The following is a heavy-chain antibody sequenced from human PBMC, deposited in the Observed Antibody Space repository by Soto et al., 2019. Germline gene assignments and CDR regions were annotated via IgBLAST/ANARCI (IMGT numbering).Heavy chain of an antibody. V-gene: IGHV4-59*01. J-gene: IGHJ6*02. Sequence: PSETLSLTCKVSGGSMNNYYWHWIRQPPGKGLEWIGNIFYSGSTNYSPSVESRVSILVDTSKNQFSLTLRSVTAADTAVYYCARVAASSYFQFSFTGLDVWGQGTTVTVSS. CDR1: GGSMNNYY. CDR3: ARVAASSYFQFSFTGLDV. CDR2: IFYSGST. D-gene: IGHD3-10*01.